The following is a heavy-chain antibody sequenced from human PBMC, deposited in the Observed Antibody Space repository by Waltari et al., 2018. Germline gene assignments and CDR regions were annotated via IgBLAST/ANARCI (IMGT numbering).Heavy chain of an antibody. CDR2: IYYSGST. J-gene: IGHJ3*02. CDR3: ARDSSGYYDDSEAFDI. V-gene: IGHV4-39*07. D-gene: IGHD3-22*01. Sequence: QLQLQESGPGLVKPSETLSLPCPVSGGSISSSSYYWGWIRQPPGKGREWIGSIYYSGSTYYNPSLNSRVTISVDTSKNQFSLKLSSVTAADTAVYYCARDSSGYYDDSEAFDIWGQGTMVRLF. CDR1: GGSISSSSYY.